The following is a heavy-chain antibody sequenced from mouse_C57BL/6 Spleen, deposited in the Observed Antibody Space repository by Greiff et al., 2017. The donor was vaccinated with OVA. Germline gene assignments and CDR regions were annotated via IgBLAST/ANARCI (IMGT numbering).Heavy chain of an antibody. Sequence: QVQLQQPGAELVKPGASVKLSCKASGYTFTSYWMHWVKQRPGQGLEWIGMIHPNSGSTNYNEKFKSKATLTVDKSSSTADMQLSSLTSEDSAVYYCARGGTAVGPVFAYWGQGTLVTVSA. V-gene: IGHV1-64*01. CDR2: IHPNSGST. CDR1: GYTFTSYW. CDR3: ARGGTAVGPVFAY. J-gene: IGHJ3*01. D-gene: IGHD1-1*01.